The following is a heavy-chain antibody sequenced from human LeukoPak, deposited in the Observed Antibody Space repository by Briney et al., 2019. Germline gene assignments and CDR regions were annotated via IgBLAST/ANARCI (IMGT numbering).Heavy chain of an antibody. CDR1: GYTFTSYD. CDR3: ARVQAYSSSWYED. D-gene: IGHD6-13*01. V-gene: IGHV1-2*02. CDR2: INPNSGGT. Sequence: GASVKVSCKASGYTFTSYDINWVRQATGQGLEWMGWINPNSGGTNYAQKFQGRVTMTRDTSISTAYMELSRLRSDDTAVYYCARVQAYSSSWYEDWGQGTLVTVSS. J-gene: IGHJ4*02.